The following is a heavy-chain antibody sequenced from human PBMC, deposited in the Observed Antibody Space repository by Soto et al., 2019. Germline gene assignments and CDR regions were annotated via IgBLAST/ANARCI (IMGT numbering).Heavy chain of an antibody. CDR2: ISFDGSNT. Sequence: GGSLRLSCAASAFTFNIYAMHWVRKAPGKGLEWVAIISFDGSNTYYADSVKGRFTISRDNSKNTVFLQMNSLRAEDTAVYYCARDTMVRQVQNYYYYGMDVWGQGTTVTVSS. CDR1: AFTFNIYA. D-gene: IGHD3-10*01. J-gene: IGHJ6*02. V-gene: IGHV3-30-3*01. CDR3: ARDTMVRQVQNYYYYGMDV.